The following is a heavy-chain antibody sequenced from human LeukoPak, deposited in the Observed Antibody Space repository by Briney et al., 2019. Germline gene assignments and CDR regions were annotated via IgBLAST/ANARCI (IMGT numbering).Heavy chain of an antibody. Sequence: SETLSLTCTVSGGSISSSSYYWGWIRQPPGKGLGWIGTIYYSGSTYYNPSLESRVTISVDTSKNQFSLKLSSVTAADTAVYYCASRARLSGIIMPRRALYYFDYWGQGTLVTVSS. CDR1: GGSISSSSYY. CDR2: IYYSGST. J-gene: IGHJ4*02. CDR3: ASRARLSGIIMPRRALYYFDY. V-gene: IGHV4-39*01. D-gene: IGHD3-10*01.